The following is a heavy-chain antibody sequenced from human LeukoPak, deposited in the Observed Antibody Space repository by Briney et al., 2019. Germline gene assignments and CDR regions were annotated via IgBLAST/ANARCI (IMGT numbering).Heavy chain of an antibody. D-gene: IGHD6-13*01. J-gene: IGHJ4*02. CDR1: GGTFSSYA. CDR3: ASPGIAAAGPDDY. Sequence: SVKVSCKASGGTFSSYAISWVRQALGQGLEWMGRIIPIFGTANYAQKFQGRVTITTDESTSTAYMELSSLRSEDTAVYYCASPGIAAAGPDDYWGQGTLVTVTS. CDR2: IIPIFGTA. V-gene: IGHV1-69*05.